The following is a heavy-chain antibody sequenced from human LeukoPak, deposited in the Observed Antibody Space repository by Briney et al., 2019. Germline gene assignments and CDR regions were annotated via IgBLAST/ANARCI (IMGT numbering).Heavy chain of an antibody. CDR2: IKHDGSEE. V-gene: IGHV3-7*03. Sequence: GGSLRLSCAASGFTFSSYWMSWVRQAPGKGLEWVANIKHDGSEENSVDSVKGRFTISRDNAKNSLYLQMNSLRAEDTAVYYCAKDVGRGSWYHWGQGTLVTVSS. D-gene: IGHD6-13*01. J-gene: IGHJ5*02. CDR1: GFTFSSYW. CDR3: AKDVGRGSWYH.